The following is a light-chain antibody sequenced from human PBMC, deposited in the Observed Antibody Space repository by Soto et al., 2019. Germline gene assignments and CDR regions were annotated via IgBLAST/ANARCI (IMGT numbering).Light chain of an antibody. CDR1: SSDVGGYNF. J-gene: IGLJ1*01. V-gene: IGLV2-14*01. CDR3: SSHTRRSTRV. CDR2: EVS. Sequence: QSALTQPASVSGSPGQSITISCTGTSSDVGGYNFVSWYQQHPGKAPKLLIYEVSNRPSGVSTRFSASKSGNTASLTISGLQAEDEADYYCSSHTRRSTRVFGTGTKLTVL.